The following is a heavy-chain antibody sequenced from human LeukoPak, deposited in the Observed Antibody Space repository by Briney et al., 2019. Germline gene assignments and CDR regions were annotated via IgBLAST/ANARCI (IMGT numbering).Heavy chain of an antibody. CDR1: GFTFSSYS. Sequence: GGSLRLSCAASGFTFSSYSMNWVRQAPGKGREWVSSISSSSSYIYYADSVKGRFTISRDNARNSLYLQMNSLRAEDTAVYYCARAASVIPFDYWGQGTLVTVSS. V-gene: IGHV3-21*01. CDR3: ARAASVIPFDY. J-gene: IGHJ4*02. D-gene: IGHD3-16*02. CDR2: ISSSSSYI.